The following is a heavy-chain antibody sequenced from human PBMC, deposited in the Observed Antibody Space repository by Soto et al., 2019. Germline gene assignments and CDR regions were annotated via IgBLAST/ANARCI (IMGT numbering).Heavy chain of an antibody. CDR2: VYYSGSS. CDR1: GDSISGGASF. D-gene: IGHD2-2*01. J-gene: IGHJ5*02. CDR3: AKLSCTSSTCYFPGWFDP. V-gene: IGHV4-31*03. Sequence: QVQLQESGPGLVKPSETLSLTCTVSGDSISGGASFWSWIRQPPGKGLEWIANVYYSGSSYYNPSLKSRLTISVDTTKNQFSLQLKSMTAAHTAVYYCAKLSCTSSTCYFPGWFDPWGQGTLVTVSS.